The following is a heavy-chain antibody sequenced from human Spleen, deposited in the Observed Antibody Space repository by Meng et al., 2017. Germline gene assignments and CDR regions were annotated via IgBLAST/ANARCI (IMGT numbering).Heavy chain of an antibody. CDR2: IYWDDDK. Sequence: QITLKEPGPPLVKPTQPLTLTCTFSGFSLSTSGVGVGWIRQPPGKALEWLALIYWDDDKRYSPSLKSRLTITKDTSENQVVLTMTNMDPVDTATYYCAQSSTFLYLNYWGQGTLVTVSS. CDR1: GFSLSTSGVG. J-gene: IGHJ4*02. D-gene: IGHD2-2*01. CDR3: AQSSTFLYLNY. V-gene: IGHV2-5*02.